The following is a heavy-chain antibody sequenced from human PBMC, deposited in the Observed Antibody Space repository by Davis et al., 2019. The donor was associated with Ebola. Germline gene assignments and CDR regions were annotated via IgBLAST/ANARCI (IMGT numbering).Heavy chain of an antibody. CDR3: ARETTVTTSGYYGMDV. V-gene: IGHV4-59*12. CDR2: IYYSGST. CDR1: GGSISRYY. J-gene: IGHJ6*02. Sequence: SETLSLTCTVSGGSISRYYWSWIRQAPGKGLEWIGYIYYSGSTNYNPSLKSRVTISVDTSKNQFSLKLSSVTAADTAVYYCARETTVTTSGYYGMDVWGQGTTVTVSS. D-gene: IGHD4-11*01.